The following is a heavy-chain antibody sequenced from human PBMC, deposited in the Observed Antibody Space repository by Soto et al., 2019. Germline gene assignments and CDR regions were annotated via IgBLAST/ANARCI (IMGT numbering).Heavy chain of an antibody. CDR1: GFTFSSNW. CDR2: INQDGSEK. J-gene: IGHJ4*02. CDR3: SPALNF. Sequence: GGSLRLSCAASGFTFSSNWMDWVRQAPGKGLEWVANINQDGSEKHYIDSVKGRFTISRDNAKNSLYLQMNSLTAEDSALYYCSPALNFWGQGTLVTVSS. V-gene: IGHV3-7*01. D-gene: IGHD2-2*01.